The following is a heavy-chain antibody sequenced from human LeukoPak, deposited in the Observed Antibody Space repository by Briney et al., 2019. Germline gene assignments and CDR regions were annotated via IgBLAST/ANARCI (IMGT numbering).Heavy chain of an antibody. CDR3: ARRYNSEDY. J-gene: IGHJ4*02. CDR2: INHSGST. D-gene: IGHD2/OR15-2a*01. V-gene: IGHV4-34*01. CDR1: GGSFSGYY. Sequence: SETLSLTCAVYGGSFSGYYWSWIRQPPGKGLEWIGEINHSGSTNYNPSLKSRVTISVDTSKNQFSLKLSSVTAADTAVYYCARRYNSEDYWGQVTLVTVSS.